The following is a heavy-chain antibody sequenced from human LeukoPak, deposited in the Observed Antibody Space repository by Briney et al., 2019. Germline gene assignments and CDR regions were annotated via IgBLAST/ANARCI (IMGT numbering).Heavy chain of an antibody. CDR2: ISSSSSYI. J-gene: IGHJ4*02. CDR3: APVGYCSGGSCNADY. Sequence: GGSLRLSCAASRCTFSGYSLNWVRQAPGKGLEWVSSISSSSSYIYYADSVKGRFTISRDNAKNSLYLQMNSLRAEDTAVYYCAPVGYCSGGSCNADYWGQGTLVTVSS. CDR1: RCTFSGYS. D-gene: IGHD2-15*01. V-gene: IGHV3-21*01.